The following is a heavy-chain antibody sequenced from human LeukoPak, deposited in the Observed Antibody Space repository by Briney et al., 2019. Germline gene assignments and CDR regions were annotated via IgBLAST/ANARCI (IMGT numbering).Heavy chain of an antibody. V-gene: IGHV4-59*01. Sequence: SETLSLTCTVSGGSISSYYWSWIRQPPGKGLEWIGYIYYSGSSNYNPSFKSRVTMSVDTSKKQFSLRLSSVTAADTAVYYCARTEYYFDHWGQGSLVTVSS. CDR1: GGSISSYY. CDR3: ARTEYYFDH. J-gene: IGHJ4*02. CDR2: IYYSGSS. D-gene: IGHD3-10*01.